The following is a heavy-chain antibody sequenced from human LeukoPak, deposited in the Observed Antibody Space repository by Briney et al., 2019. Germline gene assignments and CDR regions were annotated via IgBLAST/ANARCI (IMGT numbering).Heavy chain of an antibody. J-gene: IGHJ4*02. V-gene: IGHV4-4*09. CDR1: GDSVSGHY. CDR3: AGTARYFDS. CDR2: IQVNGDT. Sequence: SETLSLTCPVSGDSVSGHYWSWIRQAPGKGLECIGYIQVNGDTNYNPSLKDRGTLSLDTSKNQFSLRLRSVTAADTAVYYCAGTARYFDSWGPGTLVTVSS. D-gene: IGHD2-15*01.